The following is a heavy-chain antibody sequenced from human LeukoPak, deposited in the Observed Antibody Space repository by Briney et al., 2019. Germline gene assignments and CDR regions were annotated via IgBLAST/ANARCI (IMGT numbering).Heavy chain of an antibody. D-gene: IGHD2-21*02. CDR1: GYTFTSYY. Sequence: GASVKVSCKASGYTFTSYYMHWVRQAPGQGLEWMGIINPSGGSTSYAQKFQGRVTMTRDTSTSTVYMELSSLRSEDTAVYYCARAPYYGGDCYPNWFDPWGQGTLVTVSS. CDR3: ARAPYYGGDCYPNWFDP. J-gene: IGHJ5*02. V-gene: IGHV1-46*01. CDR2: INPSGGST.